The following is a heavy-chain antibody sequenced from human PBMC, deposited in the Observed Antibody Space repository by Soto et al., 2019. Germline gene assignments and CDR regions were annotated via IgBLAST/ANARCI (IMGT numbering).Heavy chain of an antibody. V-gene: IGHV3-23*01. CDR3: AKDWLERLGVRDYFDY. CDR2: ISGSGGST. Sequence: GGSLRLSCAASGFTFSSYAMSWVRQAPWKGLEWVSAISGSGGSTYYADSVKGRFTISRDNSKNTLYLQMNSLRAEDTAVYYCAKDWLERLGVRDYFDYWGQGTLVTVSS. CDR1: GFTFSSYA. J-gene: IGHJ4*02. D-gene: IGHD1-1*01.